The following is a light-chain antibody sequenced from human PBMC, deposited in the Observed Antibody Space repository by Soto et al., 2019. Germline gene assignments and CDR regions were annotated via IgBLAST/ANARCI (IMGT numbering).Light chain of an antibody. Sequence: DIQVTQSPSSLSASVGDRVTITCQASQDISRYLDWYQQKPGQAPKVLIYGASNLIRGVSSRCSGSGSGTHLTSTVPRLQPEDFATYYCQQYHALPYTFGQGTKLDIK. CDR2: GAS. CDR1: QDISRY. V-gene: IGKV1-33*01. J-gene: IGKJ2*01. CDR3: QQYHALPYT.